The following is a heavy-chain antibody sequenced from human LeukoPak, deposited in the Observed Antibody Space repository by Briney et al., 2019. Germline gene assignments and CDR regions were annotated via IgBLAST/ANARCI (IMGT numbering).Heavy chain of an antibody. Sequence: SVKVSCKASGGTFSSYAISWVRQAPGQGLEWMGGIIPIFGTANYAQKFQGRVTITADESTSTAYIELSSLRSEDTAVYYCARRPVTLTTGTTGDWFDPWGQGTLVTVSS. D-gene: IGHD1-1*01. J-gene: IGHJ5*02. CDR3: ARRPVTLTTGTTGDWFDP. V-gene: IGHV1-69*13. CDR2: IIPIFGTA. CDR1: GGTFSSYA.